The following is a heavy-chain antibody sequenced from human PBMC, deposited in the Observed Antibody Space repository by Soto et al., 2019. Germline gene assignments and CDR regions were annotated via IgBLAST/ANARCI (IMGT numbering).Heavy chain of an antibody. J-gene: IGHJ3*02. CDR3: ERVKGGSSLRMDFDI. Sequence: GGSLRLSCAASGFIFVNYWMSWVRQAPGKGLEWVANIKKDGNEKYSVDSVKGRFTISRDNAKNLLFLQMNSLRAEDTAVYYCERVKGGSSLRMDFDIWGQGTMVTVSS. CDR2: IKKDGNEK. D-gene: IGHD1-26*01. V-gene: IGHV3-7*01. CDR1: GFIFVNYW.